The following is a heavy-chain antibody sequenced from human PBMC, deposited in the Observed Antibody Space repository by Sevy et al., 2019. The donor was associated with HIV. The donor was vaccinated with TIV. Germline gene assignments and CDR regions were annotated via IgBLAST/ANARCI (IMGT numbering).Heavy chain of an antibody. CDR3: ASEFRAGDFNTDAFDI. CDR2: ISYDGSNK. V-gene: IGHV3-30*04. D-gene: IGHD4-17*01. Sequence: GGSLRLSCAASGFTFSSYAMHWVRQAPGKGLEWVAVISYDGSNKYYADSVKGRFTISRDNSKNTLYLQMNSLRAEDTAVYYCASEFRAGDFNTDAFDIWGQGTMVTVSS. CDR1: GFTFSSYA. J-gene: IGHJ3*02.